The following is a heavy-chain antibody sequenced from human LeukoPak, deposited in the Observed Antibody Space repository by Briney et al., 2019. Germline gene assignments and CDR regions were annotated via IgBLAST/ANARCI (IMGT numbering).Heavy chain of an antibody. Sequence: RGSLTLSCAASGFTFSSYDMHWVRQATGKGLEWVSAIGSAGDPYYPGSVKGRFTISRENAKNSLYLQMNSLRAGDTAVYYCARGVYDSSGYYSYFDYWGQGTLFTVPS. CDR1: GFTFSSYD. J-gene: IGHJ4*02. CDR2: IGSAGDP. D-gene: IGHD3-22*01. CDR3: ARGVYDSSGYYSYFDY. V-gene: IGHV3-13*05.